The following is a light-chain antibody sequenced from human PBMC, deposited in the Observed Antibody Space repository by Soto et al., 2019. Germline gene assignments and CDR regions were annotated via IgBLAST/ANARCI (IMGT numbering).Light chain of an antibody. V-gene: IGKV1-5*01. CDR2: DAS. CDR3: QQYNSSPRWT. Sequence: DIQMTQSPSTLSASVGDRVTITCRASQSISSWLAWYQQKPGKAPKLLIYDASSLESGVPSRFSGSGSGTEFTLTISSLQPDDFATYYYQQYNSSPRWTFGQGTKVEIK. J-gene: IGKJ1*01. CDR1: QSISSW.